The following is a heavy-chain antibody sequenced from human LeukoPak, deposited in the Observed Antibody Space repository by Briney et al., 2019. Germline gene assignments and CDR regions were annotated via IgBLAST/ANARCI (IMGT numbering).Heavy chain of an antibody. J-gene: IGHJ1*01. D-gene: IGHD6-19*01. Sequence: GGSLRLSCAAYGFTFTSYSMSWVRQAPGKGLEWVSGTSDRGDYTYYADSVKGRFTIARDTSKNMVYLQMNSLTAEDTAIYYCARRTGAAPGEFFLHWGQGTLVTVSS. CDR2: TSDRGDYT. V-gene: IGHV3-23*01. CDR3: ARRTGAAPGEFFLH. CDR1: GFTFTSYS.